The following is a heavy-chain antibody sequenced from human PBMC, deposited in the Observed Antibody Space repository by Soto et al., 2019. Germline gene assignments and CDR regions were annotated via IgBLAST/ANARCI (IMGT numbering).Heavy chain of an antibody. Sequence: GSLILSCTASGFPFSSYVMSWVRQAPGKGLEWVSVISGGGSNTFYADYVKGRFTISRDNSKNTLLLQMNSLGAEDTAVYYCAKDSNKYSSSLRGRYFDYWGQGIGVTVYS. V-gene: IGHV3-23*01. CDR2: ISGGGSNT. CDR1: GFPFSSYV. J-gene: IGHJ4*02. CDR3: AKDSNKYSSSLRGRYFDY. D-gene: IGHD4-4*01.